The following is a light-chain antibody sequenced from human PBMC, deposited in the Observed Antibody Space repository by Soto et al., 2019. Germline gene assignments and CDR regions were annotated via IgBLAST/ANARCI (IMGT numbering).Light chain of an antibody. V-gene: IGKV3-11*01. Sequence: EIVLTQSPATLSLSPGERVTLSCRTSQSVSKYFAWYQQKPGRAPRLLIYDASSRATGIPARFIGSGSRTDFTLTISSLEPEDFAIYYCQQRSNWPITFGQGTRLEIK. CDR3: QQRSNWPIT. J-gene: IGKJ5*01. CDR1: QSVSKY. CDR2: DAS.